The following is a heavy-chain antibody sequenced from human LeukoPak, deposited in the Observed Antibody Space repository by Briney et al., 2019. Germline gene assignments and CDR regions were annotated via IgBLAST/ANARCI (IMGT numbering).Heavy chain of an antibody. J-gene: IGHJ3*02. CDR2: INPTSGGT. D-gene: IGHD3-16*02. CDR1: GYTFTGYY. V-gene: IGHV1-2*02. CDR3: ARGEMITFGGVIVISTFDI. Sequence: ASVKVSCKTSGYTFTGYYMQWVRQAPGQGLEWMGYINPTSGGTNYAQEFQGRVTMTRDTSISTAYMELSRLTSDDTAVYYCARGEMITFGGVIVISTFDIWGQGTMVTVS.